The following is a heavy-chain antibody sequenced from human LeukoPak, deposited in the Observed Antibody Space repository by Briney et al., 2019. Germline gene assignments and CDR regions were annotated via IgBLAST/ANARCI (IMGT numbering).Heavy chain of an antibody. D-gene: IGHD2-2*01. J-gene: IGHJ3*02. Sequence: GASVKVSCKVSGYTFTSYAMHWVRQAPGQRLEWMGWINAGNGNTKYSQKFQGRVTITRDTSASTAYMELSSLRSEDTAVYYCARTPFCSSTSCYAQNAFDIWGQGTMVTVSS. CDR2: INAGNGNT. CDR3: ARTPFCSSTSCYAQNAFDI. V-gene: IGHV1-3*01. CDR1: GYTFTSYA.